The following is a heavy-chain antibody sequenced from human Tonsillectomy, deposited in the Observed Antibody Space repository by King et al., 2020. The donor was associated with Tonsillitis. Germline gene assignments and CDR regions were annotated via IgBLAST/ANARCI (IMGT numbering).Heavy chain of an antibody. CDR2: ISGGGGST. J-gene: IGHJ6*03. Sequence: VQLVESGGGLVQPGGSLRLSCAASGFTFSSYAMSWVRQAPGKGLEWVSAISGGGGSTDYADSVKGRFTISRDNSKNTLYLQMNSLRAEDTAVYYCAKVTCASCAGATSDYYYYYMDVWGKGTTVTVSS. V-gene: IGHV3-23*04. CDR3: AKVTCASCAGATSDYYYYYMDV. CDR1: GFTFSSYA. D-gene: IGHD7-27*01.